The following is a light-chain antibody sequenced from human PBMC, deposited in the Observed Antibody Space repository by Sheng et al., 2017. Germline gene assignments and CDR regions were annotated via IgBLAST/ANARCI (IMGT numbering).Light chain of an antibody. CDR2: DTS. CDR3: QQRSA. J-gene: IGKJ3*01. V-gene: IGKV3D-20*02. CDR1: QSVSTNY. Sequence: EIVLTQSPGTLSLSPGERATLSCRASQSVSTNYLAWYQQKPGQAPRLLIHDTSYRATGIPARFSGSGSGTDFTLTISSLEPEDSAVYYCQQRSAFGPGTKVDIK.